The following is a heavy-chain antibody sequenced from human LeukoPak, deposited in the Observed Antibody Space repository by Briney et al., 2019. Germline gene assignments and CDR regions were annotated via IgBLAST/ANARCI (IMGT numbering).Heavy chain of an antibody. Sequence: ASVKVSCKASGGTFCSYAISWVRQAPGQGLEWMGGIIPIFGTANYAQKFQGRVTITADESTSTAYMELSSLRSEDTAVYYCARAPITIFGVVINRFDYWGQGTLVTVSS. CDR2: IIPIFGTA. CDR3: ARAPITIFGVVINRFDY. D-gene: IGHD3-3*01. V-gene: IGHV1-69*13. CDR1: GGTFCSYA. J-gene: IGHJ4*02.